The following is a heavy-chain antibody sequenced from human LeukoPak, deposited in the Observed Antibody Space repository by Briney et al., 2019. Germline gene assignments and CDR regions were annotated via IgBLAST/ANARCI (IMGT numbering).Heavy chain of an antibody. V-gene: IGHV3-72*01. CDR2: TRNKANSYTT. CDR3: ARDGYSGYGFLDV. J-gene: IGHJ6*04. Sequence: GGSLRLSCAASGFTFSDHYMDWVRQAPGKGVEWVGRTRNKANSYTTEYAASVKGRFTISRDDSKNSLYLQMNSLKTEDTAVYYCARDGYSGYGFLDVWGKGTTVTVSS. D-gene: IGHD5-12*01. CDR1: GFTFSDHY.